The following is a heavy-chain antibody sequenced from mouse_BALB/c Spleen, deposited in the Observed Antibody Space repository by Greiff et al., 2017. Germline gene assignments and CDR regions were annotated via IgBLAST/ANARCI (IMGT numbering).Heavy chain of an antibody. CDR1: GFNIKDYY. J-gene: IGHJ1*01. V-gene: IGHV14-4*02. D-gene: IGHD2-10*02. CDR2: IDPENGDT. CDR3: SPYGNHWYFDV. Sequence: EVQLVESGAELVRSGASVKLSCTASGFNIKDYYMHWVKQRPEQGLEWIGWIDPENGDTEYAPKFQGKATMTADTSSNTAYLQLSSLTSEDTAVYYCSPYGNHWYFDVWGAGTTVTVSS.